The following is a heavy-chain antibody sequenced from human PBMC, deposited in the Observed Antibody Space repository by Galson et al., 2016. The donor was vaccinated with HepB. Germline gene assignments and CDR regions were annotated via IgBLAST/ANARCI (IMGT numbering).Heavy chain of an antibody. CDR3: ARGQFGNYYHAMDV. CDR2: TYYRSKWYN. D-gene: IGHD3-10*01. CDR1: GDSVSSNSAT. Sequence: CAISGDSVSSNSATWNWIRQSPSRGLEWLGRTYYRSKWYNDYAVSVKSRITINPDTSKKQFSLQLNSVTPEDTAVYYCARGQFGNYYHAMDVWCQGTTVTVSS. V-gene: IGHV6-1*01. J-gene: IGHJ6*02.